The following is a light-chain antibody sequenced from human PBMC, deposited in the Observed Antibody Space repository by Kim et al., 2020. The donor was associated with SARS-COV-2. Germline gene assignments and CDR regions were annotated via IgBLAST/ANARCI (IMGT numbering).Light chain of an antibody. V-gene: IGKV3-20*01. CDR1: QSVSSNY. Sequence: LPPGDRATRSCRASQSVSSNYLAWYQQKPGQTPRLLIYGASSRATGIPDRFSGSGSGTDFTLTISRLEPEDFAVYYCQQYGSSPRFGGGTKVDIK. CDR3: QQYGSSPR. J-gene: IGKJ4*01. CDR2: GAS.